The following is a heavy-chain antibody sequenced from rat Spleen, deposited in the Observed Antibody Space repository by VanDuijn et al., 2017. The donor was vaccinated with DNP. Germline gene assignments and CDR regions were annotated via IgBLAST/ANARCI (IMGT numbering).Heavy chain of an antibody. V-gene: IGHV3-3*01. CDR3: VTRGTGSDNWFAY. Sequence: EVQLQESGPGLVKPSQSLSLTCSVTGYSITSNHKWTWIRKFPGNELEWMGYIDSAGSTNYNPSLKSRFSITRDTSKNQFFLQVTSVRNEDTAIYYCVTRGTGSDNWFAYWGQGTLVTVSS. CDR2: IDSAGST. CDR1: GYSITSNHK. D-gene: IGHD5-1*01. J-gene: IGHJ3*01.